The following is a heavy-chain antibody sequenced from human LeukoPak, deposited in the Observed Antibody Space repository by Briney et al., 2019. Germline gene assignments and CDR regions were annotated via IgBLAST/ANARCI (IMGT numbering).Heavy chain of an antibody. CDR1: GGSISSHY. J-gene: IGHJ4*02. D-gene: IGHD3-3*01. CDR2: IYYSGST. V-gene: IGHV4-59*11. Sequence: SETLSLTCTVSGGSISSHYWSWIRQPPGKGLEWIGSIYYSGSTYYNPSLKSRLTISVDTSKNQFSLKLTSVTAADTAVYYCARASTIFGHFAYWGPGTLVTVSS. CDR3: ARASTIFGHFAY.